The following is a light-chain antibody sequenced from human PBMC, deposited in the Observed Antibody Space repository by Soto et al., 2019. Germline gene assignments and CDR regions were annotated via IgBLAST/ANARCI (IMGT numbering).Light chain of an antibody. V-gene: IGLV2-23*01. CDR2: DAN. CDR1: SSDVGSYNP. J-gene: IGLJ2*01. Sequence: QSALTQPASVSGSPGQSITISCTGFSSDVGSYNPVSWYQHHPGKAPKLMIYDANKRPSGTSDRFTASKSGNTASLTISGLQAEDEADYYCRSYAGSSTWLFGGGTKLTVL. CDR3: RSYAGSSTWL.